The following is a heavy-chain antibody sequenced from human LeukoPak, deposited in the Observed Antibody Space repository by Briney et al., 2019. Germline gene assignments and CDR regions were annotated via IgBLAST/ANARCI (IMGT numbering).Heavy chain of an antibody. D-gene: IGHD3-3*01. V-gene: IGHV3-21*06. Sequence: GGSLRLSCAASGFTFSTYSMNWVRQAPGKGLEWVSSISSGGFFIYYADSVKGRFTISRDNAKNSLFLQMNSLRAEDTAVYYCAREFRGDALRFLEWLLSPFDYWGQGTLVTVSS. CDR2: ISSGGFFI. CDR3: AREFRGDALRFLEWLLSPFDY. CDR1: GFTFSTYS. J-gene: IGHJ4*02.